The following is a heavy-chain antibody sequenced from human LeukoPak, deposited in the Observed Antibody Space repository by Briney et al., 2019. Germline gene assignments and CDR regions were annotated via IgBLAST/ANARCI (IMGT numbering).Heavy chain of an antibody. CDR1: GFTFSSYN. J-gene: IGHJ4*02. D-gene: IGHD6-19*01. CDR3: AKDGGGWYTSGWYYFDS. V-gene: IGHV3-23*01. CDR2: VSGSGAHT. Sequence: GGSLRLSCAASGFTFSSYNMNWVRQAPGKGLEWVSAVSGSGAHTYYADSVQGRFTISRDKSKNTLYLQMNSLRAEDTAIYYCAKDGGGWYTSGWYYFDSWGQGTLVTVSS.